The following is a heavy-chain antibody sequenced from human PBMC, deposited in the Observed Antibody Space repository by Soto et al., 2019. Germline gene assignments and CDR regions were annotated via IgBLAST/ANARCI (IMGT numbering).Heavy chain of an antibody. CDR3: ARRKERSGPHYFDY. V-gene: IGHV1-8*02. Sequence: GASVKVSCKASGYTFTTYDVSWVRQASGQGLEWMGWMNPSNGNTGYAQKLQGGVTMTRNTSISTVYMELSGLRPDDTAVYYCARRKERSGPHYFDYWGQGTRVTVSS. D-gene: IGHD6-25*01. J-gene: IGHJ4*02. CDR1: GYTFTTYD. CDR2: MNPSNGNT.